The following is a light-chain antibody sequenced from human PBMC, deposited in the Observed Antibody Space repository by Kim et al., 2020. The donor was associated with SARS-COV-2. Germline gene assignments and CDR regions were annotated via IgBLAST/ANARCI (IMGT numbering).Light chain of an antibody. V-gene: IGKV2-28*01. CDR2: WGS. Sequence: PASISCRSSQSLLHSNGYNYLDWYLQKPGQSPQLLIYWGSNRASGVPDRFSGSGSGTDFTLKISRVEAEDVGVYYCMQALQTPPYTFAQGTKLEI. CDR3: MQALQTPPYT. J-gene: IGKJ2*01. CDR1: QSLLHSNGYNY.